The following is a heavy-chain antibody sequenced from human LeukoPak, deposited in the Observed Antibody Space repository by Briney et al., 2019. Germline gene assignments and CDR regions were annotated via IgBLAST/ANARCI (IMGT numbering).Heavy chain of an antibody. CDR1: GFTFSTYA. J-gene: IGHJ4*02. Sequence: PRGSLRLSCAASGFTFSTYAMSWVRQAPGKGLEWVSAISGSGGSTYYADSVKGRFTISRDNSKNTLYLQMNSLRAEDTAVYYCAKDLKGSNWYPFDYWGQGTLVTVSS. D-gene: IGHD6-13*01. V-gene: IGHV3-23*01. CDR2: ISGSGGST. CDR3: AKDLKGSNWYPFDY.